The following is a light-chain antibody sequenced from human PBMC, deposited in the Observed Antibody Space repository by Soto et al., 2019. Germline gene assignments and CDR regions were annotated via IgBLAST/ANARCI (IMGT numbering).Light chain of an antibody. CDR3: QQSFSPLWT. J-gene: IGKJ1*01. CDR2: AAS. CDR1: QSISNY. V-gene: IGKV1-39*01. Sequence: DIQMTQSPSSLSASVGDRVTITCRASQSISNYLNWYQQKPGKAPKLLIYAASSMQSGVPSRFSGRGSETDFTLTISSLQPDDSATYYCQQSFSPLWTFVQGTKVEV.